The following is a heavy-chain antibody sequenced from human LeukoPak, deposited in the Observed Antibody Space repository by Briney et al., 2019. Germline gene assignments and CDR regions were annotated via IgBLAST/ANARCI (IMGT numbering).Heavy chain of an antibody. J-gene: IGHJ4*02. Sequence: ASVKVSCKASGYTFTRYYIHWVRQAPGQGLEWMGWINPNSGGTNYAQEFQGWVTMTRETSISTAYLELSRLSSDDTAVYYCARAVRLSSTAMVFGYWGQGTLVTVSS. CDR1: GYTFTRYY. D-gene: IGHD5-18*01. CDR3: ARAVRLSSTAMVFGY. V-gene: IGHV1-2*04. CDR2: INPNSGGT.